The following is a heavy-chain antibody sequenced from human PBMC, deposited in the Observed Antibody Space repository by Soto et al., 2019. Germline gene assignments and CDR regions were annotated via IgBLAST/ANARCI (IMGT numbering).Heavy chain of an antibody. CDR1: GFTFSTYG. V-gene: IGHV3-33*01. CDR2: IWYDVSNN. Sequence: GESLRLSCAVSGFTFSTYGCHWARQSPGKGLEWVAFIWYDVSNNYYADSVQGRFTISRDNYRNTVYLQMDSLRAEDTAVYYSAREACRACGMDLWGQGTTVTVSS. CDR3: AREACRACGMDL. J-gene: IGHJ6*02.